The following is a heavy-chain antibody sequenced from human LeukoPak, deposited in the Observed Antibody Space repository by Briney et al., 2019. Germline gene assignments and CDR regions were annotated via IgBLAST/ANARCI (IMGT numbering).Heavy chain of an antibody. D-gene: IGHD5-18*01. J-gene: IGHJ4*02. CDR1: GGSFSGYY. Sequence: SETLSLTCAVYGGSFSGYYWSWIRQPPGKGLEWIGEINRSGSTNYNPSLKGRVTISVDTSKNQFSLKLSSVTAADTAVYYCARGPQLWSQTYYFDYWGQGTLVTVSS. CDR2: INRSGST. V-gene: IGHV4-34*01. CDR3: ARGPQLWSQTYYFDY.